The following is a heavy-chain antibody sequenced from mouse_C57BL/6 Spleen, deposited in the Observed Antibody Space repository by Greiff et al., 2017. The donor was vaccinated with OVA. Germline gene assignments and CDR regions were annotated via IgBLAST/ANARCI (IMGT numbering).Heavy chain of an antibody. J-gene: IGHJ4*01. CDR3: ARGGLLLLSSWGLYAMDY. V-gene: IGHV1-19*01. Sequence: VQLQQSGPVLVKPGASVKMSCKASGYTFTDYYMNWVKQSHGKSLEWIGVINPYNGGTSYNQKFKGKATLTVDKSSSTAYMELNSLTSEDSAVYYCARGGLLLLSSWGLYAMDYWGQGTSVTVSA. CDR2: INPYNGGT. CDR1: GYTFTDYY. D-gene: IGHD1-1*01.